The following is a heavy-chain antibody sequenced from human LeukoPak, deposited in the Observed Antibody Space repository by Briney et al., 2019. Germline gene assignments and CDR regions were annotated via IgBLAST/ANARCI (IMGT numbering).Heavy chain of an antibody. V-gene: IGHV3-21*01. Sequence: GGSLRLSCVASGFTLSSYSMNWVRQAPGKGMEWVSSISSVGSYIYYADSLKGRFTISRDNAKNSVYLQISSLRAEDTAVYSCARDVTAINTDALDIWGHGTMVTVSS. D-gene: IGHD2-21*02. J-gene: IGHJ3*02. CDR2: ISSVGSYI. CDR3: ARDVTAINTDALDI. CDR1: GFTLSSYS.